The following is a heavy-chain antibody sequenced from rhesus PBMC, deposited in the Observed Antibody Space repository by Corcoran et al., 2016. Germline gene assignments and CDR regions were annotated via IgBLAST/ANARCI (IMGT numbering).Heavy chain of an antibody. CDR2: INNGGGNT. V-gene: IGHV3S42*01. J-gene: IGHJ4*01. CDR3: TKENTWAVDF. D-gene: IGHD1-38*01. Sequence: EVQLVESGGGLAKPGGSLRLSCAASGFTFRSNWMNWVRQTPGKGLEWISAINNGGGNTYYADSVKGRFTISRDNSKNTLSLQMNSLRAEDTAVYYCTKENTWAVDFWGQGVLVTVSS. CDR1: GFTFRSNW.